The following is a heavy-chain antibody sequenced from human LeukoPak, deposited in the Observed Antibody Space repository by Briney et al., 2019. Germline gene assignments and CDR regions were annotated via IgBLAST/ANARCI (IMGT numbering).Heavy chain of an antibody. V-gene: IGHV5-51*01. CDR3: AKTGIAVAGSLDYFDS. CDR1: GYSFTTYW. D-gene: IGHD6-19*01. Sequence: GESLKISCKGSGYSFTTYWIGWVRQMPGKGLEWMGIIYPGDSDTRYSPSFQGQVTISADKSISTAYLQWSSLKASDTAMYYCAKTGIAVAGSLDYFDSWGQGTLATVSS. J-gene: IGHJ4*02. CDR2: IYPGDSDT.